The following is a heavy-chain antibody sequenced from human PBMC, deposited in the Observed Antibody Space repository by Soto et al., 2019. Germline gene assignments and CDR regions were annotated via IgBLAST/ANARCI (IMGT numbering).Heavy chain of an antibody. V-gene: IGHV4-59*01. Sequence: PSETLSLTCTVSGGSISSYYWSWIRQPPGKGLEWIGYIYYSGSTNYNPSLKSRVTISVDTSKNQFSLKLSSVTAADTAVYYCARVRLDHDSSGYPWYFDYWGQGTLVTVSS. CDR3: ARVRLDHDSSGYPWYFDY. CDR2: IYYSGST. J-gene: IGHJ4*02. D-gene: IGHD3-22*01. CDR1: GGSISSYY.